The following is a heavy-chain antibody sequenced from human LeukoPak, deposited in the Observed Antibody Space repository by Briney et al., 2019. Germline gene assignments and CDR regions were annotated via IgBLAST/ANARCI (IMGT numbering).Heavy chain of an antibody. CDR2: IYTSGST. D-gene: IGHD3-22*01. CDR3: ARGPYSYDSLGAFDI. CDR1: GGSISSSSYY. Sequence: KPSETLSLTCTVSGGSISSSSYYWGWIRQPPGKGLEWIGRIYTSGSTNYNPSLKSRVTISVDTSKNQFSLKLSSVTAADTAVYFCARGPYSYDSLGAFDIWGQGTMVTVSS. J-gene: IGHJ3*02. V-gene: IGHV4-39*07.